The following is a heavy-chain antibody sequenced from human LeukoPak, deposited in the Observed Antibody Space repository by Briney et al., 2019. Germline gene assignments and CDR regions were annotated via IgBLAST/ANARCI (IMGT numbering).Heavy chain of an antibody. CDR3: AKVKNFWSGEFDY. V-gene: IGHV3-23*01. CDR1: GFTFSSYA. Sequence: GGSLRLSCAACGFTFSSYAMSWVRQAPGKGLEWVSAISGSGGSTYYADSVKGRFTISRDNSKNTLYLQMNSLRAEDTAVYYCAKVKNFWSGEFDYWGQGTLVTVSS. J-gene: IGHJ4*02. D-gene: IGHD3-3*01. CDR2: ISGSGGST.